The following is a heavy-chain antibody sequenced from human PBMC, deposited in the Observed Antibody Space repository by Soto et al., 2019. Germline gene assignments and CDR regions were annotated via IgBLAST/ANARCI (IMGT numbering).Heavy chain of an antibody. CDR2: ISYDGNNK. V-gene: IGHV3-30-3*01. D-gene: IGHD3-22*01. CDR1: GFTYSTYT. CDR3: AKANLPYESSVYSIENAFDI. J-gene: IGHJ3*02. Sequence: PGGSLRLSCAASGFTYSTYTMHWVRQAPGKGLEWVAVISYDGNNKFYADSVKGRFTISRDSTKQTLYLQMNSLRAEDTAVYYCAKANLPYESSVYSIENAFDIWGQGKM.